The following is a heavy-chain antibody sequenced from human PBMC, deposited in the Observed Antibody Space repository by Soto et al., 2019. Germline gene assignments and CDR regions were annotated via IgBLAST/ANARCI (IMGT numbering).Heavy chain of an antibody. CDR1: GGTFSSYA. CDR2: IVPIFGTA. D-gene: IGHD6-6*01. V-gene: IGHV1-69*13. CDR3: ARVGIAAPSYYYYGMDV. Sequence: SVKVSCKASGGTFSSYAISWVRQAPGQGLEWMGGIVPIFGTANYAQKFQGRVTITADESTSTAYMELSSLRSEDTAVYYCARVGIAAPSYYYYGMDVWGQGTTVTVSS. J-gene: IGHJ6*02.